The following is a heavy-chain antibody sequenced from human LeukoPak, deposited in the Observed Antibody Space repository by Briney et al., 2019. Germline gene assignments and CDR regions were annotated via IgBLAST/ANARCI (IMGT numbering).Heavy chain of an antibody. CDR2: ISYDGSNK. D-gene: IGHD3-22*01. Sequence: PGRSLRLSCAASGFTFSSYAMHWVRQAPGKGLDWVAVISYDGSNKYYVDSVKGRFAISRDNSKNTLYLQMNSLRAEDTAVYYCARDIPRNGYYDSSGYDGFSAPSPFDYWGQGTLVTVSS. V-gene: IGHV3-30*09. CDR1: GFTFSSYA. J-gene: IGHJ4*02. CDR3: ARDIPRNGYYDSSGYDGFSAPSPFDY.